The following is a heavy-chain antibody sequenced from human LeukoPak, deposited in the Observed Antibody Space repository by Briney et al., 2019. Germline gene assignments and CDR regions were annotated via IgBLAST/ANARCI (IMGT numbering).Heavy chain of an antibody. V-gene: IGHV5-51*01. J-gene: IGHJ4*02. D-gene: IGHD6-13*01. CDR3: ASIAAAAGFDY. CDR1: GYKFIDYW. Sequence: GESLKISCKGSGYKFIDYWIGWVRQMPGKGLEWMGIIYPGDSDTRYSPSFQGQVTISADKSISTAYLQWSSLKASDTAMYYCASIAAAAGFDYWGQGTLVTVSS. CDR2: IYPGDSDT.